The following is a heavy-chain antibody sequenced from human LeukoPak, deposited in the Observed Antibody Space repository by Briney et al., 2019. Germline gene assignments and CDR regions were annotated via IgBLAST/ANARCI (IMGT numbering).Heavy chain of an antibody. V-gene: IGHV4-59*01. CDR2: IYYSGST. J-gene: IGHJ4*02. CDR1: GGSISSNY. Sequence: SETLSLTCTVSGGSISSNYWSWIRQPPGKGLEWIGYIYYSGSTDYNPSLKSRVTVSVDTSKNQLSLKLNSVTAADTAVYYCARSLSSAWYAYDYWGQGTLVTVSS. CDR3: ARSLSSAWYAYDY. D-gene: IGHD6-19*01.